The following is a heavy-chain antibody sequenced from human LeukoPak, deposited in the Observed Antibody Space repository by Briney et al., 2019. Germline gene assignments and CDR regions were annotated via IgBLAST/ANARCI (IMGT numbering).Heavy chain of an antibody. CDR2: ISGSGGST. Sequence: GGSLRLSCAASGFTFSSYAMSWVRQAPGKGLEWVSAISGSGGSTYYADSVKGRFTISRDNAKNSLYLQMNSLRAEDTAVYYCARAGLGASADIWGPGTLVTVSS. V-gene: IGHV3-23*01. CDR1: GFTFSSYA. D-gene: IGHD6-13*01. CDR3: ARAGLGASADI. J-gene: IGHJ4*02.